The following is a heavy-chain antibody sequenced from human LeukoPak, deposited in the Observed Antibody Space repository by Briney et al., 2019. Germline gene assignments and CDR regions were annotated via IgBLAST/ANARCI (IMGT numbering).Heavy chain of an antibody. CDR2: ISWNSGNI. D-gene: IGHD6-13*01. CDR1: GFTFDDYA. V-gene: IGHV3-9*01. CDR3: AKDSGQQLLVGGRFDY. Sequence: GGSLRLSCAASGFTFDDYAMHWVRQAPGKGLEWVSGISWNSGNIDYADSVKGRFTISRDNAKNSMYLQMNSLRAEDTAFYYCAKDSGQQLLVGGRFDYWGQGTLVTVSS. J-gene: IGHJ4*02.